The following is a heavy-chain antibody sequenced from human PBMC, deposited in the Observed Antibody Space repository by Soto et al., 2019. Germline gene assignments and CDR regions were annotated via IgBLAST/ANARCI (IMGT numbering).Heavy chain of an antibody. D-gene: IGHD3-16*02. CDR1: GGTFSSYA. CDR3: ARDPYDYVWGSYRPSLNWFDP. Sequence: SVKVSCKASGGTFSSYAISWVRQAPGQGLEWMGGIIPIFGTANYAQKFQDRVTITADESTSTAYMELSSLRSEDTAVYYCARDPYDYVWGSYRPSLNWFDPWGQGTLVTVSS. V-gene: IGHV1-69*13. J-gene: IGHJ5*02. CDR2: IIPIFGTA.